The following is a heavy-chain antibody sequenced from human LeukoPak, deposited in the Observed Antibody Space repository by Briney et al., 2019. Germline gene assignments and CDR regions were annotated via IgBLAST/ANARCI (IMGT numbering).Heavy chain of an antibody. CDR3: ARVLGDQLLHNWFDP. V-gene: IGHV4-34*01. J-gene: IGHJ5*02. D-gene: IGHD2-2*01. Sequence: KSSETLSLTCAVYDGSFSGYYWSWIRQPPGKGLEWIGEINHSGSTYYNPSLKSRVTISVDRSKNQFSLKLSSVTAADTAVYYCARVLGDQLLHNWFDPWGQGTLVTVSS. CDR1: DGSFSGYY. CDR2: INHSGST.